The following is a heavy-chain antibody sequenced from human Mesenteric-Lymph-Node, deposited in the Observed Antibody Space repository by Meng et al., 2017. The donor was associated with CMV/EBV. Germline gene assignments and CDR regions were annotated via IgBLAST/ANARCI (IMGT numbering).Heavy chain of an antibody. D-gene: IGHD6-13*01. Sequence: CTVSGVSISSGDSFWSGIRQPPGKGLEWIGYTSYTGDTHYNPSLKTRLTFSLDTFKSQFSLKLNSVTAADTAVYYCVRVATGTSCYDPWGQGTLVTVSS. CDR2: TSYTGDT. CDR1: GVSISSGDSF. J-gene: IGHJ5*02. V-gene: IGHV4-30-4*08. CDR3: VRVATGTSCYDP.